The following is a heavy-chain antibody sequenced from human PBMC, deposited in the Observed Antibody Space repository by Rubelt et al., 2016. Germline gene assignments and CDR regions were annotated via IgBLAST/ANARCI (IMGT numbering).Heavy chain of an antibody. CDR1: GYTFTTYG. V-gene: IGHV1-18*01. CDR2: INTYNDKT. Sequence: QVHLVQSAIEVKKPGASVKISCKTSGYTFTTYGIIWVRRAPGQGLEWMGWINTYNDKTNYPQKFQGRVSMTTDSSTNTAYMELRGLRSDDTAVYDCARGYFDSTGDVDYWGQGTLVTVSS. CDR3: ARGYFDSTGDVDY. J-gene: IGHJ4*02. D-gene: IGHD3-22*01.